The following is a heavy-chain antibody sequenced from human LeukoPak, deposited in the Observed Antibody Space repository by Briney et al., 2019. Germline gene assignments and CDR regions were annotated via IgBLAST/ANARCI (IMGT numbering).Heavy chain of an antibody. V-gene: IGHV3-53*01. CDR3: ARGPPAGNFIDF. D-gene: IGHD2-2*01. J-gene: IGHJ4*02. CDR1: GFTVSHNY. Sequence: PGGSLRLSCTASGFTVSHNYMHWVRQAPGKGLEWVSVIHSGGSSYHADSVKGRFTISRDNSKNTVFLQLNSLRAEDTAVYYCARGPPAGNFIDFGGKGTLVTVSS. CDR2: IHSGGSS.